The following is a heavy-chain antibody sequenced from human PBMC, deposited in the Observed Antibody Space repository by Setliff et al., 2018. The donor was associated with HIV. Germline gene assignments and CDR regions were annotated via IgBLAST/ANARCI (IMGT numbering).Heavy chain of an antibody. D-gene: IGHD3-9*01. Sequence: GGSLRLSCTASGFTFGEYGMSWVRQAPGKGLEWVGFIRSKAYRETTEYAASVKGRFTISRDDSKSIAYLQMNSLKTEDTAVYYCASHSDWFLDLYWGQGTLVTVSS. J-gene: IGHJ4*02. CDR2: IRSKAYRETT. CDR3: ASHSDWFLDLY. V-gene: IGHV3-49*04. CDR1: GFTFGEYG.